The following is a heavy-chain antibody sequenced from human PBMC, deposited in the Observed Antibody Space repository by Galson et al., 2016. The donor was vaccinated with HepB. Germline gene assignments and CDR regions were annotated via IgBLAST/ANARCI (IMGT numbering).Heavy chain of an antibody. Sequence: TLSLTCTVSGGSISGGTYYWSWIRQHPGKGLEWIGYIYHSGSTYYNPSLRGRVIISVDTSNNQFSLTLTSVTAADTAVYYCARRGSDSPVVAAIGGIFDLWGRGALVTVSS. CDR1: GGSISGGTYY. CDR2: IYHSGST. CDR3: ARRGSDSPVVAAIGGIFDL. J-gene: IGHJ2*01. D-gene: IGHD2-2*02. V-gene: IGHV4-31*03.